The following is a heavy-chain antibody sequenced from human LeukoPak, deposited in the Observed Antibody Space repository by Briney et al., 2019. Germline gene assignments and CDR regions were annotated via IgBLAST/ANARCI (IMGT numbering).Heavy chain of an antibody. D-gene: IGHD2-15*01. CDR3: ARRCSGRSCYDESPFDY. V-gene: IGHV1-69*05. CDR1: GGTFSSYA. Sequence: SSGKVSCKASGGTFSSYAISWVRQAPGQGLEWMGGIIPIFGTANYAQKFQGRVTITTDESTSTAYMELSSLRSEDTAVYYCARRCSGRSCYDESPFDYGGQGTLVTVSS. J-gene: IGHJ4*02. CDR2: IIPIFGTA.